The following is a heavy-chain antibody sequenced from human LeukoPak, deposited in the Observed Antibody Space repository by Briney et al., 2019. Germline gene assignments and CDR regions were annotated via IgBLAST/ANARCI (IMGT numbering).Heavy chain of an antibody. CDR1: GFTFRSYA. Sequence: GGSLRLSCAASGFTFRSYAMSWVRQAPGKGLEWVSAISGSGGSTYYADSVKGRFTISRDNSKNTLYLQMNSLRAEDTVVYYCAKVGCSGGSCSDGLDVWGKGTTVTVSS. J-gene: IGHJ6*04. CDR3: AKVGCSGGSCSDGLDV. CDR2: ISGSGGST. D-gene: IGHD2-15*01. V-gene: IGHV3-23*01.